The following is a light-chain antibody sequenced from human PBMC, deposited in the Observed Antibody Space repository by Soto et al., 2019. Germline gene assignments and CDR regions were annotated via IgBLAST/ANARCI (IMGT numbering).Light chain of an antibody. Sequence: EIVMTQSPATLSVSPGEGATVSCRASQSVSSHLAWYQHKPGQAPRLLFYDASTRATGIPARFSGSGSGTDFTLTISSLQAEDVATYYCQQYYSTPPWTFGQGTKVEIK. CDR3: QQYYSTPPWT. V-gene: IGKV3-15*01. CDR2: DAS. J-gene: IGKJ1*01. CDR1: QSVSSH.